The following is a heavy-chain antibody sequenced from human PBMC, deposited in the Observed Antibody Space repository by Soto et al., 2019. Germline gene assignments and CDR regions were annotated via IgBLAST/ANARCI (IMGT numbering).Heavy chain of an antibody. D-gene: IGHD6-13*01. Sequence: QVQLVESGGGLVKPGGSLRLSCAASGFTFSDYYMSWIRQAPGKGLEWVSYISSSSSYTNYADSVKGRFTISRDNAKNSLYVQMNSLRAEDTAVYYCARTGIAAVDYFDYWGQGTLVTVSS. CDR1: GFTFSDYY. J-gene: IGHJ4*02. V-gene: IGHV3-11*06. CDR2: ISSSSSYT. CDR3: ARTGIAAVDYFDY.